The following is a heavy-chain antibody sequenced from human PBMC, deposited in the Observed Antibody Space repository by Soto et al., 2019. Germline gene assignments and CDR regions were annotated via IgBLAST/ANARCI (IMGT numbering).Heavy chain of an antibody. CDR3: AKKIQGGGGNDWFDP. CDR2: ITSGGATT. V-gene: IGHV3-23*01. CDR1: GFTFSNFA. Sequence: PGGSLRLSCAASGFTFSNFAMNWVRQAPGKGLEWVSTITSGGATTYYAGSVKGRFTISRDNSKSTLYLHMNSLTAEDTAVYYCAKKIQGGGGNDWFDPWGQGALVTVSS. J-gene: IGHJ5*02. D-gene: IGHD2-15*01.